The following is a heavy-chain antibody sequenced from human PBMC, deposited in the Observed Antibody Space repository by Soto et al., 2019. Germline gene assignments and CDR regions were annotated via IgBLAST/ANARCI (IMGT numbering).Heavy chain of an antibody. V-gene: IGHV4-34*01. D-gene: IGHD2-2*02. J-gene: IGHJ6*02. CDR3: ASGLLGYCSSTSCYTLGLVRLVGMDV. CDR2: INHSGST. CDR1: GGSISSYY. Sequence: SETLSLTCTVSGGSISSYYWSWIRQPPGKGLEWIGEINHSGSTNYNPSLKSRVTISVDTSKNQFSLKLSSVTAADTAVYYCASGLLGYCSSTSCYTLGLVRLVGMDVWGQGTTVTVSS.